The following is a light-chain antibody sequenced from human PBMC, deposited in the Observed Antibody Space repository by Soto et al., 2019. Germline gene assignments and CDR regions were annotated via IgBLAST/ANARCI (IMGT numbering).Light chain of an antibody. J-gene: IGKJ1*01. CDR1: QTISSW. V-gene: IGKV1-5*03. CDR3: QHYNSYPEA. CDR2: KAS. Sequence: DIQMTQSPSTLSGSVGDRVTITCRASQTISSWLAWYQQTPGKAPKLXIYKASTLKSGVPSRFSGSGAGTEFTLTISSLQPDDVATDYCQHYNSYPEAFGQGTQVDIK.